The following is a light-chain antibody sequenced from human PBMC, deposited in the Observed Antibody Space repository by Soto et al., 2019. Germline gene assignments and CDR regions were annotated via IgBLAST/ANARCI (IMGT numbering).Light chain of an antibody. Sequence: EIVVTQSPATLSLSPGERATLSCSASQSVSGYLAWYQQKPGQAPRLLIYDAYNRATGIPARFSGSGSGTDFTLTISSLEPEDFAVYYCQQHVNSPRTFGGGTKVEIK. J-gene: IGKJ4*01. CDR1: QSVSGY. V-gene: IGKV3-11*01. CDR2: DAY. CDR3: QQHVNSPRT.